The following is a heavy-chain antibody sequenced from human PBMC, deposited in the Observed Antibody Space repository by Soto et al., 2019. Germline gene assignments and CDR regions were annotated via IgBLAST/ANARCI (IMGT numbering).Heavy chain of an antibody. D-gene: IGHD3-16*02. CDR1: GYTFTSYG. CDR3: ARDSSVWGLHLGELSASDAFDI. V-gene: IGHV1-18*01. Sequence: ASVKVSCKASGYTFTSYGISWVRQAPGQGLEWMGWISAYNGNTNFAQKLQGRVTITTDTSTRTAYMVLRSLRFYDTAVYYCARDSSVWGLHLGELSASDAFDIWAQGTMVTVSS. CDR2: ISAYNGNT. J-gene: IGHJ3*02.